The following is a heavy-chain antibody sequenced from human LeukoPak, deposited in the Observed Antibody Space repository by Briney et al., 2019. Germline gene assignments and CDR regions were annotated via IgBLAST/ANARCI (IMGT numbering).Heavy chain of an antibody. CDR2: IDWDDDK. V-gene: IGHV2-70*11. CDR3: ARMVYTGYYFDY. J-gene: IGHJ4*02. CDR1: GFSLSTSGMC. Sequence: ESGPTRVNPTQTLTLTCTFSGFSLSTSGMCVSWIRQPPGKALEWLARIDWDDDKYYSTSLKTRLTISKDTSKNQVVLTMTNMDPVDTATYYCARMVYTGYYFDYWGQGTLVTVSS.